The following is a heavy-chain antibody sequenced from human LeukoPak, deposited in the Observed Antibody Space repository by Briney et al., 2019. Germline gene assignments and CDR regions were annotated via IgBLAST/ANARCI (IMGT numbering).Heavy chain of an antibody. D-gene: IGHD3-22*01. CDR2: IIPIFGTA. Sequence: SVKVSCKASGGTFSSYAISWVRQAPGQGLEWMGGIIPIFGTANYAQKFQGRVTITADESTSTAYMELSSLRSEDTAMYYCAREPRPYYDSSGYYYVGYFQHWGQGTLVTVSS. J-gene: IGHJ1*01. CDR3: AREPRPYYDSSGYYYVGYFQH. V-gene: IGHV1-69*13. CDR1: GGTFSSYA.